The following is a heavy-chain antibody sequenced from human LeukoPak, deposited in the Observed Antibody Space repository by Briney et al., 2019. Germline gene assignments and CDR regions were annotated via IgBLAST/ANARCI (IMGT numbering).Heavy chain of an antibody. V-gene: IGHV1-2*02. CDR3: ARDPIVVVVAGYYYYGMDV. Sequence: ASVKLSCKASGYTFTGYYMDWVRQALGQGLEWMGWINPNSGGTNYAQKFQGRVTMTRDTSISTAYMELSRLRSDDTAVYYCARDPIVVVVAGYYYYGMDVWGQGTTVTVSS. D-gene: IGHD2-15*01. J-gene: IGHJ6*02. CDR1: GYTFTGYY. CDR2: INPNSGGT.